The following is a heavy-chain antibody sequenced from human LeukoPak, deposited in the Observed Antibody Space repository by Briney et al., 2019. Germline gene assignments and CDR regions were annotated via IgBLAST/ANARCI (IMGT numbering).Heavy chain of an antibody. CDR3: ARQDDFWSGYSAHY. Sequence: PSETLSLTCSVSGGSISSYYWTWIRQPPGKGLEWIGYIYYSGSTNYNPSLRSRVTISVDTSKNQFSLKLSSVTAADTAVYYCARQDDFWSGYSAHYWGQGTLVTVSS. V-gene: IGHV4-59*01. J-gene: IGHJ4*02. D-gene: IGHD3-3*01. CDR1: GGSISSYY. CDR2: IYYSGST.